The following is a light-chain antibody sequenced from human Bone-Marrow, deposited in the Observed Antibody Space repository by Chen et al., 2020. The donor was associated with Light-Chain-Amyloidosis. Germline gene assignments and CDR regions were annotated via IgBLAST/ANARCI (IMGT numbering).Light chain of an antibody. CDR2: DDS. J-gene: IGLJ3*02. CDR1: NIGSTS. Sequence: SYVLTQPSSVSVAPGQTATIACGGNNIGSTSVHWYQQTPGQAPLLVVYDDSDRPSGIPERLSGSNSGNAATLTSSRVGAGDEADYYCQVWDRSSDRPVFGGGTTLTVL. V-gene: IGLV3-21*02. CDR3: QVWDRSSDRPV.